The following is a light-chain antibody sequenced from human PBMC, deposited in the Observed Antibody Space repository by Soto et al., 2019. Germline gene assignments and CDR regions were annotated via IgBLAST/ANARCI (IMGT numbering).Light chain of an antibody. CDR1: SSKIGSNT. CDR3: AAWDDSLNGPNYV. CDR2: SNN. Sequence: QSVLTQPPSASGTPGQRVTISCSGSSSKIGSNTVNWYQQLPGTAPKLLIYSNNQRPSGVPDRFSGSKSGTSASLAISGLQSEDEADYYCAAWDDSLNGPNYVFGTGTKVTV. J-gene: IGLJ1*01. V-gene: IGLV1-44*01.